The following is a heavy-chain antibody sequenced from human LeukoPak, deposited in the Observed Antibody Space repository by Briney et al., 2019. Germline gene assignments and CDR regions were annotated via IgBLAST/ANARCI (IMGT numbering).Heavy chain of an antibody. V-gene: IGHV3-7*04. J-gene: IGHJ4*01. CDR1: GFTFSSHW. CDR2: IKRDGCET. D-gene: IGHD6-19*01. CDR3: ARAGPRSGWTFDF. Sequence: GGSLRLSCAASGFTFSSHWMSWVRQAPGKGLEWVANIKRDGCETYYVDSVKGRFTISRDNAKKSLWLQMSSLRVEDTAVYYCARAGPRSGWTFDFWGQGTLVTVSS.